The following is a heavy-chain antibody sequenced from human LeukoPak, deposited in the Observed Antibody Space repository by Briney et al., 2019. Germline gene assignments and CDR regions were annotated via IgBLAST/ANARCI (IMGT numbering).Heavy chain of an antibody. J-gene: IGHJ4*02. CDR1: GGTFSSYA. CDR2: IIPIFGTA. Sequence: GASVKVSCKASGGTFSSYAISWVRQAPGLGLEWMGGIIPIFGTANYAQKFQGRVTITTDESTSTAYMELSSLRSEDTAVYYCARERHRKGSGYLLDYWGQGTLVTVSS. D-gene: IGHD3-22*01. CDR3: ARERHRKGSGYLLDY. V-gene: IGHV1-69*05.